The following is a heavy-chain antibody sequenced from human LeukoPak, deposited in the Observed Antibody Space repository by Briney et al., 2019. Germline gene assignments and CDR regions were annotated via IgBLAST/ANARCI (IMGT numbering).Heavy chain of an antibody. CDR1: GFRFNNAW. CDR2: IKTKTDGGTT. J-gene: IGHJ4*02. D-gene: IGHD6-19*01. V-gene: IGHV3-15*01. CDR3: TTDRLDNSGWFRGFDY. Sequence: PGGSLRLSCAASGFRFNNAWMNWVRQAPGKGLEWIGHIKTKTDGGTTDYAAPVKGRFTISRDDSKNTLYLQVNSLKSGDTAVYYCTTDRLDNSGWFRGFDYWGQGTLVTVSS.